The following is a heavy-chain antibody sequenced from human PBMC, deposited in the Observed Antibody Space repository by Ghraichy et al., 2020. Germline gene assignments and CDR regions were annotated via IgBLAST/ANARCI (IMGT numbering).Heavy chain of an antibody. V-gene: IGHV1-24*01. CDR3: ATGGDYYGSGRSALDI. D-gene: IGHD3-10*01. CDR2: FDPEDGET. Sequence: ASVKVSCKVSGYTLTELSMHWVRQAPGKGLEWMGGFDPEDGETIYAQKFQGRVTMTEDTSTDTAYMDLSSLRSEDTAVYYCATGGDYYGSGRSALDIWGQGTMVTVSS. J-gene: IGHJ3*02. CDR1: GYTLTELS.